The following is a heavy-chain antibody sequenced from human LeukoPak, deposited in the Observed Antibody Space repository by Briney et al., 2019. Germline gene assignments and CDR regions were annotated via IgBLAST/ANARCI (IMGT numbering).Heavy chain of an antibody. CDR2: IYYSGST. J-gene: IGHJ4*02. CDR1: GGSIGSSSYF. CDR3: ARDGGSYGFRRTYYFDY. D-gene: IGHD1-26*01. Sequence: NPSETLSLTCTVSGGSIGSSSYFWAWIRQPPGKGLEWIGNIYYSGSTHYNPSLKSRVTISVDTSKNQFSLKLSSVTAADTAVYYCARDGGSYGFRRTYYFDYWGQGTLVTVSS. V-gene: IGHV4-39*07.